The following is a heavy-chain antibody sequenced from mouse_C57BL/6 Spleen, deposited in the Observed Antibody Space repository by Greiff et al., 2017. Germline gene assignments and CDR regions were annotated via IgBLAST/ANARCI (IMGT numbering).Heavy chain of an antibody. V-gene: IGHV1-80*01. CDR2: IYPGDGDT. D-gene: IGHD2-4*01. J-gene: IGHJ4*01. CDR1: GYAFSSYW. CDR3: ARHYDYEGAMDY. Sequence: QVQLKESGAELVKPGASVKISCKASGYAFSSYWMNWVKQRPGKGLEWIGQIYPGDGDTNYNGKFKGKATLTADKSSSTAYMQLSSLTSEDSAVYFCARHYDYEGAMDYWGQGTSVTVSS.